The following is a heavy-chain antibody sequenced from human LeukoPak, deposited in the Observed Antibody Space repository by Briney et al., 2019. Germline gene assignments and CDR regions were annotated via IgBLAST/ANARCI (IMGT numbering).Heavy chain of an antibody. Sequence: SETLSLTCTVSGYSISSGNYWDWIRQPPGKGLEWIGSIYHSGSTYYNPSLKGRVTISVDTSKNQFSLKLSSVTAADTAVYYCATDLGVSDSWGQGTLVTVSS. CDR1: GYSISSGNY. V-gene: IGHV4-38-2*02. CDR2: IYHSGST. CDR3: ATDLGVSDS. J-gene: IGHJ4*02. D-gene: IGHD3-22*01.